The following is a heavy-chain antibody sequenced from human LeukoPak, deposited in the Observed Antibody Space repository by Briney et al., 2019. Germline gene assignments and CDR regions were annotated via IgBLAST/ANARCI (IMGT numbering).Heavy chain of an antibody. D-gene: IGHD3-22*01. CDR1: GDSISSCRYY. CDR3: ARHEYYYDSSGPLGLDY. CDR2: GHYSGST. J-gene: IGHJ4*01. Sequence: SETLTFTCTVSGDSISSCRYYWGWICQPPGKGLEWLGSGHYSGSTYYNPSLKSRLTISVHPAKNQFSLELSSLTAADPAVYYCARHEYYYDSSGPLGLDYWGPGTPVSVSS. V-gene: IGHV4-39*01.